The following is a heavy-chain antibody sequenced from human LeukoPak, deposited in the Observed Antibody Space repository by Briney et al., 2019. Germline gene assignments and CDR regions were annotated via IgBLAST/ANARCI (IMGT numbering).Heavy chain of an antibody. CDR3: GRGDPDY. V-gene: IGHV3-7*01. CDR2: INQAGSDK. J-gene: IGHJ4*02. Sequence: PGGSLRLSCEVSGFIFTSYWMNWVRQAPGKGLEWVANINQAGSDKYYVDSVKGRFTISRDNARNSLCLQMSSLRAEDTAVYYCGRGDPDYWGQGTLVTVSS. CDR1: GFIFTSYW.